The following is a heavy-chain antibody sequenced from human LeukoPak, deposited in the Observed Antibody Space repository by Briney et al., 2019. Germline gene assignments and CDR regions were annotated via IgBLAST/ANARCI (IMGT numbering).Heavy chain of an antibody. J-gene: IGHJ4*02. V-gene: IGHV3-15*01. CDR1: GFTFGSYS. D-gene: IGHD2-21*02. Sequence: GGSLRLSCAASGFTFGSYSMTWVRQAPGKGLEWVGRIKDNGAGGTTDFAAPVKGRFTISRDDPKSTLYMDMNSLKTEDTAVYYCATTRRGDGIGYWGQGTLVTVSS. CDR2: IKDNGAGGTT. CDR3: ATTRRGDGIGY.